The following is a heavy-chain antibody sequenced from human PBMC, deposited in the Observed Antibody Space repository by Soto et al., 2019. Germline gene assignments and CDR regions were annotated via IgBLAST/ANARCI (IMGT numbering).Heavy chain of an antibody. CDR1: GGSMDDYY. CDR3: AGGRIVSRYSGLDV. J-gene: IGHJ6*02. CDR2: IFTSGNT. Sequence: PSETLSLTCTVSGGSMDDYYWSWIRQPAGKGLEWIGRIFTSGNTNYNPSLRSRLTMSVDTSTNQVSLRLTSVTAADTAVYYCAGGRIVSRYSGLDVWGQGTTVTRSS. D-gene: IGHD2-15*01. V-gene: IGHV4-4*07.